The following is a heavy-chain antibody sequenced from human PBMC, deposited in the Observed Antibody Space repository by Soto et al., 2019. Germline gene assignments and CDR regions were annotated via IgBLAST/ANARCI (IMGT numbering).Heavy chain of an antibody. CDR3: ARWDCTSTRCRSSPFDL. J-gene: IGHJ3*01. Sequence: ASVKVSCKASGYTFNSYGISWVRQAPGQGPEWMGWISTFNGYTNYAQKLQGRVTMTKDTSTGTAYMELGSLGSDDTAVYFCARWDCTSTRCRSSPFDLWGQGTMVTVSS. D-gene: IGHD2-2*01. CDR2: ISTFNGYT. CDR1: GYTFNSYG. V-gene: IGHV1-18*01.